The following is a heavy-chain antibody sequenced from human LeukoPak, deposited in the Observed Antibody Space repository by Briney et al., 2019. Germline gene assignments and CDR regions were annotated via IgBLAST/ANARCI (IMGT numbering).Heavy chain of an antibody. V-gene: IGHV3-23*01. CDR3: AKEPPLLGEQQLVGDY. Sequence: GGSLRLSCAASGFTFSSYAMSWVRQAPGKGLEWVSAISGSGGSTYYADSVKGRFTISRDNSKNTLYLQMNSLRAEDTAVYYCAKEPPLLGEQQLVGDYWGQGTLVTVSS. J-gene: IGHJ4*02. D-gene: IGHD6-13*01. CDR1: GFTFSSYA. CDR2: ISGSGGST.